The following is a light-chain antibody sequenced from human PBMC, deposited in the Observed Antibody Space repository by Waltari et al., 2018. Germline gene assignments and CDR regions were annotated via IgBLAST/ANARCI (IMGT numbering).Light chain of an antibody. V-gene: IGLV4-69*01. Sequence: QLVLSQSPSASASLGASVRFTCTLTSGHSSNIIASHQQQPEKGPRYLMKVNSDGSNSKGVAIPDRFSGSGSGTERYLTISSVQSEDEADYYFQTGGHGTWVFGGGTKLTVL. CDR3: QTGGHGTWV. J-gene: IGLJ3*02. CDR2: VNSDGSN. CDR1: SGHSSNI.